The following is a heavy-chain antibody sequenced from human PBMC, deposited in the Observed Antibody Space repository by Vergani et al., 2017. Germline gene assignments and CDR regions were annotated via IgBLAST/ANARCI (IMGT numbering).Heavy chain of an antibody. CDR2: IYPGDSDT. CDR3: ARTYDFWSGYYTAREYYYGMDV. J-gene: IGHJ6*02. Sequence: EVQLVQSGAEVKKPGESLKISCKGSGYSFTSYWIGWVRQMPGKGLEWMGIIYPGDSDTRYSPSFQGQVTISADKSISTAYLQWSSLKASDTARYYCARTYDFWSGYYTAREYYYGMDVWGQGTTVTVSS. CDR1: GYSFTSYW. D-gene: IGHD3-3*01. V-gene: IGHV5-51*01.